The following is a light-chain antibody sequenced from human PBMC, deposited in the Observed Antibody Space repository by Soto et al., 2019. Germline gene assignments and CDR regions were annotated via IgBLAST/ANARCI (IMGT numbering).Light chain of an antibody. CDR1: QSISSSY. CDR3: QQCGLSPRT. CDR2: GTF. J-gene: IGKJ1*01. Sequence: EVVLTQSPVTLSLSPGDRATLSCRASQSISSSYLAWYQQKPGQAPRLLIYGTFNRATGIPDRFSGDGSGTDVTLTINRLEPEDFAVYFCQQCGLSPRTFGQGTKVEV. V-gene: IGKV3-20*01.